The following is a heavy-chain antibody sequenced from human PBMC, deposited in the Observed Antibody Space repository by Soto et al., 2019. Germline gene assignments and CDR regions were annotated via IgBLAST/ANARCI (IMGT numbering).Heavy chain of an antibody. Sequence: PGGSLRLSCAASGFTVSSNYMSWVRQAPGKGLERVSVIYSGGSTYYADSVKGRFTISRDNSKNTLYLQMNSLRAEDTAVYYCARDRKKSDYYGSGSYYRIYYYGMDVWGQGTTVTVSS. CDR1: GFTVSSNY. V-gene: IGHV3-66*01. CDR2: IYSGGST. CDR3: ARDRKKSDYYGSGSYYRIYYYGMDV. J-gene: IGHJ6*02. D-gene: IGHD3-10*01.